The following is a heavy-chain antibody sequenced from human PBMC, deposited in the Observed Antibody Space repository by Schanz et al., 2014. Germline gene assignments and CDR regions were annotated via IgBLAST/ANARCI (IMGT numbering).Heavy chain of an antibody. Sequence: QVQLVQSGAEVKKPGSSVKVSCKASGGTFSTYTISWVRQAPGQGLEWMGWINGYNGHTLYAQKFQGRVTMTTDTATSTAYMELRSLRSDDTAVYYCARDQSPYTNSSDVRYFDYWGQGSLVTVSS. V-gene: IGHV1-18*01. CDR1: GGTFSTYT. CDR2: INGYNGHT. D-gene: IGHD6-6*01. J-gene: IGHJ4*02. CDR3: ARDQSPYTNSSDVRYFDY.